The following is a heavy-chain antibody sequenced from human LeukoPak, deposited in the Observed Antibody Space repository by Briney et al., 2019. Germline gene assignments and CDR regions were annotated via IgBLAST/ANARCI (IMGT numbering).Heavy chain of an antibody. CDR1: GFTFSSYA. D-gene: IGHD5-24*01. Sequence: PGGSLRLSCAASGFTFSSYAMSWVRQAPGKGLKWVSTINDNGADTYYADSVKGRFITSRDNSKNTLYLQMNSLRVEDTAVYYCARDLDDYNDFPPIFQYWGQGTQVIVSS. J-gene: IGHJ1*01. CDR3: ARDLDDYNDFPPIFQY. CDR2: INDNGADT. V-gene: IGHV3-23*01.